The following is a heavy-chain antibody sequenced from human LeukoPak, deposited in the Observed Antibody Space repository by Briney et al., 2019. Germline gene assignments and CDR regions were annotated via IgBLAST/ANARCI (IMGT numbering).Heavy chain of an antibody. J-gene: IGHJ4*02. CDR1: GFTFSSYA. CDR2: ISGSGGST. Sequence: GGSLRLSCAASGFTFSSYAMSWVRQAPGKGLEWVSAISGSGGSTYYADSVKGRFTISRDNSKNTLYLQMNSLIAEDTAVYYGGKVPRGEDGSWVGVAYWGQETLVTV. D-gene: IGHD3-16*01. V-gene: IGHV3-23*01. CDR3: GKVPRGEDGSWVGVAY.